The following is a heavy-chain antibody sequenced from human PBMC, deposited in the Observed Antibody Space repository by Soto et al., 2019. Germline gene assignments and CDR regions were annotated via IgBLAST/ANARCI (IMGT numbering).Heavy chain of an antibody. D-gene: IGHD3-3*01. CDR1: GGSFSGYY. Sequence: SENLSLTCAVYGGSFSGYYWSWIRQPPGKGLEWIGEINHSGSTNYNPSLKSRVTISVDTSKNQFSLKLSSVTAADTAVYYCARARDFWSGYTYYYYMDVWGKGTTVT. CDR2: INHSGST. J-gene: IGHJ6*03. V-gene: IGHV4-34*01. CDR3: ARARDFWSGYTYYYYMDV.